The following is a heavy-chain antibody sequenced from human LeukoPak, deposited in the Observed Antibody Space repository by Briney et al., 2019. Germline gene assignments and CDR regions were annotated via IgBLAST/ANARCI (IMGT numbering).Heavy chain of an antibody. J-gene: IGHJ4*02. CDR2: LYSDGNT. V-gene: IGHV3-53*01. D-gene: IGHD1-14*01. CDR1: GFTLITND. Sequence: PVGSLRLSCAASGFTLITNDMTWVRQAPGKGLKWVSVLYSDGNTKYADSVQGRFTISRDNSKNTLYLEMNSLSRDDTAVYYCARGVEPLAANTLAYWGQGTLVTVSS. CDR3: ARGVEPLAANTLAY.